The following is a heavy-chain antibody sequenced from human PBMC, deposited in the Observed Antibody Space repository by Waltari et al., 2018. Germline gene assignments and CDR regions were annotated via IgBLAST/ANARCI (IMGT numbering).Heavy chain of an antibody. CDR3: ARDKDYYDSSGYYYPQAYFDY. D-gene: IGHD3-22*01. CDR2: IYYSGST. V-gene: IGHV4-59*01. J-gene: IGHJ4*02. CDR1: GGSISSSY. Sequence: QVQLQESGPGLVKPSETLSLTCTVSGGSISSSYWSWIRQPPGKGLEWIGYIYYSGSTNYNPSLKSRVTISVDTSKNQFSLKLSSVTAADTAVYYCARDKDYYDSSGYYYPQAYFDYWGQGTLVTVSS.